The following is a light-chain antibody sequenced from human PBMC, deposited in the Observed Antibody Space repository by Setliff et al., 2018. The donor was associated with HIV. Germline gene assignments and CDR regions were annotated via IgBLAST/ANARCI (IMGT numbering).Light chain of an antibody. V-gene: IGLV2-14*01. J-gene: IGLJ1*01. CDR2: DVS. CDR1: SSDVGGYNY. Sequence: QSALAQPASVSGPPGQSITISCTGTSSDVGGYNYVSWYQQHPGKAPKLMIYDVSERPSGVSNRFSGSESGNTASLTISGLQAEDEADYYCSSYTTSTTFVFGTGTKVTDL. CDR3: SSYTTSTTFV.